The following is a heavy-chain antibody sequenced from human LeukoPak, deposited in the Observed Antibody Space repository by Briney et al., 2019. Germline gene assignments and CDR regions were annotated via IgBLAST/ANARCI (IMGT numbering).Heavy chain of an antibody. Sequence: PGGSLRLSCAASGFTFTNAWMNWVRQAPGKGLEWVGRIKSKADGETIDYAAPVKGRFTCSRDDSKNMLYLQMNGLKSEDTAVYYCSTLTSRYLSDSWGQGTLVTVSS. V-gene: IGHV3-15*07. J-gene: IGHJ4*02. CDR1: GFTFTNAW. CDR2: IKSKADGETI. CDR3: STLTSRYLSDS. D-gene: IGHD3-9*01.